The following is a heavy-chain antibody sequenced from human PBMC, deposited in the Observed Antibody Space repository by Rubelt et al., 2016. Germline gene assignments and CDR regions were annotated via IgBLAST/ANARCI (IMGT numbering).Heavy chain of an antibody. J-gene: IGHJ4*02. Sequence: EVQLVESGGGLVQPGGSLRLSCSASGFTLSSHAMHWVRQAPGKGLEYISAINNNGGSTYYADFVKGSFIISRDNSKNTLFLQMSSVSAEDTVVYYCVKDSQAARPGRTHFDYWGQGTLVTVSS. CDR3: VKDSQAARPGRTHFDY. D-gene: IGHD6-6*01. CDR1: GFTLSSHA. V-gene: IGHV3-64D*06. CDR2: INNNGGST.